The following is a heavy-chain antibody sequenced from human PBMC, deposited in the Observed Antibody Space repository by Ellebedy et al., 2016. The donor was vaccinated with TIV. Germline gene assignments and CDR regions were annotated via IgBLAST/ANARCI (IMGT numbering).Heavy chain of an antibody. CDR1: GFTFSSHW. V-gene: IGHV3-74*01. CDR3: ARDLVVGSGSLDY. Sequence: PGGSLRLSCAASGFTFSSHWMHWVPQAPGKGLLWVSRINGDATTTTYADSVKGRFTISRDNAKNTLYLQMNSLRDEDTAVYYCARDLVVGSGSLDYWGQGTLVTVSS. CDR2: INGDATTT. D-gene: IGHD3-10*01. J-gene: IGHJ4*02.